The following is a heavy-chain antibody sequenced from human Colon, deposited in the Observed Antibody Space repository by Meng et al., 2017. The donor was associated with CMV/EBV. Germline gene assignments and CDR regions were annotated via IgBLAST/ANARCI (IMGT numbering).Heavy chain of an antibody. Sequence: QVQLMQSGAGVKEPGASVKVSCKTSGYTFSDYYMHWVRQAPGQGLEWMGWIRSDGSATNYAQKFRGRVTMTRDASVSTAYMELSGLTSDDTAVYFCVRSSGWSLFDYWGPGALVTVSP. CDR1: GYTFSDYY. D-gene: IGHD6-19*01. CDR2: IRSDGSAT. J-gene: IGHJ4*02. V-gene: IGHV1-2*02. CDR3: VRSSGWSLFDY.